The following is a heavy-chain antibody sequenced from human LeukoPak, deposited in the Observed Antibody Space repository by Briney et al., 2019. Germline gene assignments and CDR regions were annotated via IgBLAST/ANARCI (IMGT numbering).Heavy chain of an antibody. V-gene: IGHV4-59*01. CDR2: IYYSGST. CDR1: GGSISSYY. CDR3: ARIGVAGFDP. J-gene: IGHJ5*02. D-gene: IGHD6-19*01. Sequence: SETLSLTCTVSGGSISSYYWSWIRQPPGKGLEWIGYIYYSGSTNYNPSLKSRVTLSVDTSRDQFSLKLSSVTAADTAVYNCARIGVAGFDPWGQGTLVTVSS.